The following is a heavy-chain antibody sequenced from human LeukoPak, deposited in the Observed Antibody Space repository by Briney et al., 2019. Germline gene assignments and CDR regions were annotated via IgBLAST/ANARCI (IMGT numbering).Heavy chain of an antibody. CDR1: GGSISSSSYY. CDR3: ARLRVTTEAIDY. Sequence: PSETLSLTCTVSGGSISSSSYYWGWIRQPPGKGLEWIGSIYYSGSTYYSPSLKSRVTISVGTSKNQFSLKLSSVTAADTAVYYCARLRVTTEAIDYWGQGTLVTVSS. V-gene: IGHV4-39*01. J-gene: IGHJ4*02. CDR2: IYYSGST. D-gene: IGHD4-11*01.